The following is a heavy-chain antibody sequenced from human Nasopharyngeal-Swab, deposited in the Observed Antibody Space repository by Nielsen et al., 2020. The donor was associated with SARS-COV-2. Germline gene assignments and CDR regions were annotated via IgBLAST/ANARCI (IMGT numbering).Heavy chain of an antibody. Sequence: SVKVSCKASGGTFSGYAISWVRQAPGQGLEWMGGIIPIFGTANYAQKFQGRVTITADESTSTAYMELSSLRSEDTAVYYCAREGGGLAVAVTGGHYFDYWGQGTLVTVSS. V-gene: IGHV1-69*13. CDR1: GGTFSGYA. CDR2: IIPIFGTA. J-gene: IGHJ4*02. D-gene: IGHD6-19*01. CDR3: AREGGGLAVAVTGGHYFDY.